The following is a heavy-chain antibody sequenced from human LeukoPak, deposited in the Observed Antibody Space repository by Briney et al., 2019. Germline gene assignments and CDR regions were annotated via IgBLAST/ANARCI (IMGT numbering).Heavy chain of an antibody. CDR3: ANENYYGSSGYPDH. CDR2: INHSGST. D-gene: IGHD3-22*01. J-gene: IGHJ5*02. Sequence: KPSETLSLTCAVYGGSFSGYYWSWIRQPPGKGLEWIGEINHSGSTNYNPSLKSRVTISVDTSKNQFSLKLSSVTAADTAVYYCANENYYGSSGYPDHWGQGTLVTVSS. CDR1: GGSFSGYY. V-gene: IGHV4-34*01.